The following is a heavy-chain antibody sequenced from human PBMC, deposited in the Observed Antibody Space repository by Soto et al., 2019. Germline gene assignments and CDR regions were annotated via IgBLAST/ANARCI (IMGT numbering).Heavy chain of an antibody. Sequence: SETLSLTCAVYGGSFSGYYWSWIRQPPGKGLEWIGEINHSGSTNYNPSLKSRVNISVDTSKNQFSLKLSSVAAADTAVNYCATGRGGVKRQGRFCFDTWGKGAWVTVPS. V-gene: IGHV4-34*01. D-gene: IGHD3-16*01. CDR3: ATGRGGVKRQGRFCFDT. CDR1: GGSFSGYY. J-gene: IGHJ5*02. CDR2: INHSGST.